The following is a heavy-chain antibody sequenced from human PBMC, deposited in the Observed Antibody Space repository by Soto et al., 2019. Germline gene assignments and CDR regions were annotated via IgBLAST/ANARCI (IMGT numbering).Heavy chain of an antibody. CDR1: GFTFSSCA. CDR2: ISYDGSNK. J-gene: IGHJ6*02. D-gene: IGHD3-3*01. Sequence: PGGSLRLSCAASGFTFSSCAMHWVRQAPGKGLEWVAVISYDGSNKYYADSVKGRFTISRDNSKNTLYLQMNSLRAEDTAVYYCARAMRRPGDFWSGYYATYYYYGMDVWGQGTTVTVSS. CDR3: ARAMRRPGDFWSGYYATYYYYGMDV. V-gene: IGHV3-30-3*01.